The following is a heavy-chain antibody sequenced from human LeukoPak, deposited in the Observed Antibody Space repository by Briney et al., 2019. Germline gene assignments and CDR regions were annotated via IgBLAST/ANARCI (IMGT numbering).Heavy chain of an antibody. D-gene: IGHD3-10*01. J-gene: IGHJ4*02. V-gene: IGHV3-74*01. CDR3: ASDRVLGSGSLDN. CDR2: IRGDWHDT. Sequence: PGGSLRLSCTASGFRFSDFWIHWVRQAPGKGLEWVSRIRGDWHDTTYADSVKGRFTISRDNAQNTLYLQMNSLRVEDTAVYYCASDRVLGSGSLDNWGQGTLVTVSS. CDR1: GFRFSDFW.